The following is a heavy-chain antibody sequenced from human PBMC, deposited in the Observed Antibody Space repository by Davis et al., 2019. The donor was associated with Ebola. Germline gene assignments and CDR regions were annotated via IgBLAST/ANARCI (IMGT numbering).Heavy chain of an antibody. CDR2: IWYDGSNK. Sequence: GGSLRLSCAASGFTFSNYGMHWVRQAPGKGLEWVAVIWYDGSNKYYADSVKGRFTISRDNSKNTLYLQMNSLRAEDTAVYYCARGFFLDPTVYGMDVWGQGTTVTVSS. J-gene: IGHJ6*02. V-gene: IGHV3-33*01. D-gene: IGHD3/OR15-3a*01. CDR1: GFTFSNYG. CDR3: ARGFFLDPTVYGMDV.